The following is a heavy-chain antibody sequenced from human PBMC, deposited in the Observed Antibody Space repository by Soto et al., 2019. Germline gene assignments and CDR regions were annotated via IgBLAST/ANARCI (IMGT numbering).Heavy chain of an antibody. CDR1: GGSISSGGYY. D-gene: IGHD3-10*01. V-gene: IGHV4-31*03. CDR3: ARGGRRGGSGSHGY. CDR2: IYYSGST. Sequence: QVQLQESGPGLVKPSQTLSLTGTVSGGSISSGGYYWSWIRQHPGKGLEWIGYIYYSGSTYYNPCLKSRVTIAVDTSKNQFSLKLSSVTAADTAVYYCARGGRRGGSGSHGYWGQGTLVTVSS. J-gene: IGHJ4*02.